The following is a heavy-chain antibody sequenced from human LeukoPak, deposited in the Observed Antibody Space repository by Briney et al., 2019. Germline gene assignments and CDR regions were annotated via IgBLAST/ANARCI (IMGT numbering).Heavy chain of an antibody. CDR2: INPNSGGT. Sequence: ASVKVSCKASGYTFTGYYMHWVRQAPGQGLEWMGWINPNSGGTNYAQKFQGRVTMTRDTSISTAYMELSRLRSDDTSVYYCARDPNLRYDWFDPWGQGTLVTVSS. D-gene: IGHD4-17*01. CDR3: ARDPNLRYDWFDP. V-gene: IGHV1-2*02. J-gene: IGHJ5*02. CDR1: GYTFTGYY.